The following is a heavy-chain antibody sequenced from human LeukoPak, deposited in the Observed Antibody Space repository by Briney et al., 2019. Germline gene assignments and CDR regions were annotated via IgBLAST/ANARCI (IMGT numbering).Heavy chain of an antibody. Sequence: SQTLSLTCAISGDSVSSNSAAWNWIRQSPSRGLEWLGRTFYRSEWYKDYEVSVKSRITINPDTSKNPFSLQLNSVTPEDTAVYYCARDPGSSSWYYFDYWGQGTLVTVSS. CDR2: TFYRSEWYK. CDR1: GDSVSSNSAA. CDR3: ARDPGSSSWYYFDY. V-gene: IGHV6-1*01. D-gene: IGHD6-13*01. J-gene: IGHJ4*02.